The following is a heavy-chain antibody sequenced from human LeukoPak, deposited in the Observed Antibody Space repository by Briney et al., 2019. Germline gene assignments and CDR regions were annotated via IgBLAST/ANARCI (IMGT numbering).Heavy chain of an antibody. CDR2: INPNSGGT. Sequence: GASVTVSCKASGYTFTGYYMHWVRQAPGQGLEWMGWINPNSGGTNYAQKFQGRVTMTRDTSISTAYMELSRLRSDDTAVYYCARDSHNWNYSGFDPWGQGTLVTVSS. J-gene: IGHJ5*02. D-gene: IGHD1-7*01. V-gene: IGHV1-2*02. CDR3: ARDSHNWNYSGFDP. CDR1: GYTFTGYY.